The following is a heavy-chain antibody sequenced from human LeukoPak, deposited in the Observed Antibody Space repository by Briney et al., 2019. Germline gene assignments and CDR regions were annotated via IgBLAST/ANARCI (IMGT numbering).Heavy chain of an antibody. CDR1: GGSFGGYY. Sequence: PSGTLSLTCAVYGGSFGGYYWSWIRQPPGKGLEWIGEINHSGSTNYNPSLKSRVTISVDTSKNQFSLKLSSVTAADTAVYYCARGLSRDIVVVPAANNFDYWGQGTLVTVSS. CDR2: INHSGST. V-gene: IGHV4-34*01. CDR3: ARGLSRDIVVVPAANNFDY. D-gene: IGHD2-2*01. J-gene: IGHJ4*02.